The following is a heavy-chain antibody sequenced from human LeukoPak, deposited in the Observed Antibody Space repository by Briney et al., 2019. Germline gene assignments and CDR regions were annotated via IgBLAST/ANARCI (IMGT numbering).Heavy chain of an antibody. CDR3: AKASGWRALGAAAGHFDY. D-gene: IGHD6-13*01. CDR1: GFAFSSYG. J-gene: IGHJ4*02. Sequence: GGSLRLSCAASGFAFSSYGMHWVRQPPGKGLEWVAVISYDGSNKYYADSVKGRFTISRDNSKNTLYLQMNSLRAEDTAVYYCAKASGWRALGAAAGHFDYWGQGTLVTVSS. V-gene: IGHV3-30*18. CDR2: ISYDGSNK.